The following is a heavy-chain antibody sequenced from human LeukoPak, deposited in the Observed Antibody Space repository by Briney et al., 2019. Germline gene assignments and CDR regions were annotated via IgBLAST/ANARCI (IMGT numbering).Heavy chain of an antibody. Sequence: GGSLRLSCAASGFIFSDYYMSWIRQAPAKGLEWVSYISSGGSTIYYADSVKGRFTISRDNAKNSLYLQMNSLRAEDTAVYYCARDLGRWEPDDYWGQGTLVTVSS. D-gene: IGHD1-26*01. CDR3: ARDLGRWEPDDY. V-gene: IGHV3-11*04. J-gene: IGHJ4*02. CDR2: ISSGGSTI. CDR1: GFIFSDYY.